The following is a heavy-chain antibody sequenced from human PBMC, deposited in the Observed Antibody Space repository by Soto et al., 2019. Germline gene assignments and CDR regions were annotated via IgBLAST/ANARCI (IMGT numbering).Heavy chain of an antibody. CDR3: ARLIVVPYYFDS. V-gene: IGHV6-1*01. D-gene: IGHD3-22*01. CDR1: GDSVSSNSAT. Sequence: SQTLSLTCAMSGDSVSSNSATWHWIRQSPSRGLEWLGRTFYRSKWYTDYALSVKSRMTINPDTSKNQFSLHLNSVTPEGTAVYYCARLIVVPYYFDSWGQGTLVTVSS. CDR2: TFYRSKWYT. J-gene: IGHJ4*02.